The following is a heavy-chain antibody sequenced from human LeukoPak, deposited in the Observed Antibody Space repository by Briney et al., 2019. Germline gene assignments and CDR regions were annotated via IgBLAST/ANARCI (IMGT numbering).Heavy chain of an antibody. D-gene: IGHD1-26*01. CDR2: ISYDGSNK. CDR3: AKGDLGSSMGAFDI. CDR1: GFTVSSNY. Sequence: GGSLRLSCAASGFTVSSNYMSWVRQAPGKGLEWVAVISYDGSNKYYADSVKGRFTISRDNSKNTLYLQMNSLRAEDTAVYYCAKGDLGSSMGAFDIWGQGTMVTVSS. J-gene: IGHJ3*02. V-gene: IGHV3-30*18.